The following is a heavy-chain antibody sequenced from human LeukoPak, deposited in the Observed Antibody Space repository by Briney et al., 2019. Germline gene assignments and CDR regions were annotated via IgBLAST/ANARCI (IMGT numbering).Heavy chain of an antibody. V-gene: IGHV3-48*03. Sequence: GGSLRLSCAASGISFSSYEMNWVRQAPGKGLEWVSYISNSGTTIFYADSVRGRFTISRDNAKNSLYLQMNSLRAEDTAVYYCGRVGDSSSPFDYWGQGPRVTVPS. D-gene: IGHD6-13*01. CDR1: GISFSSYE. CDR3: GRVGDSSSPFDY. CDR2: ISNSGTTI. J-gene: IGHJ4*02.